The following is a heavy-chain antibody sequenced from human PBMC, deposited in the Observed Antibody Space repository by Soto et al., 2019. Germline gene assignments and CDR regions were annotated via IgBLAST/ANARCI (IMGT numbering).Heavy chain of an antibody. V-gene: IGHV3-33*03. J-gene: IGHJ5*02. CDR2: IWYDGITK. Sequence: QMQLVESGGGVVQPGTSLRLSCVGSGFTFTSYAIHWVRQTPGKGLEWLAVIWYDGITKFHTASVKGRFAISRDNSNNTVYLQRNSLRAGDTALYHGGSANSPSACSGETCYSGIHTWGQGTLVTVSS. CDR1: GFTFTSYA. CDR3: GSANSPSACSGETCYSGIHT. D-gene: IGHD2-15*01.